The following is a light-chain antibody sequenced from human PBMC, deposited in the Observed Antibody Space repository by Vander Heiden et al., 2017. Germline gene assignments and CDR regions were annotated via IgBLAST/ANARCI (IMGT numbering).Light chain of an antibody. Sequence: AIRMTQSPSSFSASTRDRVTITCRASQGISSYLAWYQQKPGKAPKLLIYPASTLQSGVPTRFSGSGSGTDFTLTISCLQSEDFATYYCQQYYSYPYTFGQGTKLEIK. CDR3: QQYYSYPYT. V-gene: IGKV1-8*01. CDR2: PAS. J-gene: IGKJ2*01. CDR1: QGISSY.